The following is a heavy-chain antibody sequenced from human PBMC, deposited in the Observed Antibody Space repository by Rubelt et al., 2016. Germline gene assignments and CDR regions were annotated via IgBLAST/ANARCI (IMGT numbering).Heavy chain of an antibody. D-gene: IGHD3-3*01. CDR3: VRQDTIWRGDY. J-gene: IGHJ4*02. Sequence: QVQLQQWGAGLLKPSETLSLTCAVYGGSLSGYYWAWIRQPPGKGLEWVGEINHRGSTDYNPSLKGRVTISIDRSKNQVSLMVTSVTAADTALYYCVRQDTIWRGDYWGQGTLVAVSS. CDR2: INHRGST. CDR1: GGSLSGYY. V-gene: IGHV4-34*01.